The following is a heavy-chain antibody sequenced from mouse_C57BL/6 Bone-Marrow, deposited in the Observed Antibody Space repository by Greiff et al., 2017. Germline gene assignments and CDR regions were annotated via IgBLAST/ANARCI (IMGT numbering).Heavy chain of an antibody. CDR1: GYSITSGYY. CDR2: ISYDGSN. D-gene: IGHD1-1*01. J-gene: IGHJ1*03. V-gene: IGHV3-6*01. Sequence: ESGPGLVKPSQSLSLTCSVTGYSITSGYYWNWIRQFPGNKLEWMGYISYDGSNNYNPSLKNRISITRDTSKNQFFLKLNSVTTEDTATYYCARINTTGSFDVWGTGTTVTVSS. CDR3: ARINTTGSFDV.